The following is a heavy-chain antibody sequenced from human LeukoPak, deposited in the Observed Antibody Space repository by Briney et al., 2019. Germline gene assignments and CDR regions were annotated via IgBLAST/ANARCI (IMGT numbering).Heavy chain of an antibody. V-gene: IGHV4-39*01. J-gene: IGHJ4*02. Sequence: SETLSLTCTVSGGSISSSSYYWGWIRQPPGKGLEWIGSICYSGSTYYNPSLKSRVTISVDTSKNQFSLKLSSVTAADTAVYYCARQGLLRSIVVVPAAPDYWGQGTLVTVSS. CDR3: ARQGLLRSIVVVPAAPDY. D-gene: IGHD2-2*01. CDR2: ICYSGST. CDR1: GGSISSSSYY.